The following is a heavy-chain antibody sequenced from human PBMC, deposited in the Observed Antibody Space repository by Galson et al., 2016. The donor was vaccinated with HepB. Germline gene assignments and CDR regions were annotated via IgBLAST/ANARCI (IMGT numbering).Heavy chain of an antibody. CDR1: GFTFSNVW. Sequence: LRLSCAASGFTFSNVWMNWVRQAPGKGLEWVSRINGDGSSTSYADYVKGRFTISRDNAKNTLYLQMNSLRAEDTAVYFCARRDIPMANDYWGQGVLVTVSS. V-gene: IGHV3-74*01. J-gene: IGHJ4*02. CDR2: INGDGSST. D-gene: IGHD5-18*01. CDR3: ARRDIPMANDY.